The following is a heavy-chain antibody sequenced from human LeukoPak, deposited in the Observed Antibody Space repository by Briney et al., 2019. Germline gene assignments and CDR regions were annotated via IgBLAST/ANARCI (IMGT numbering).Heavy chain of an antibody. Sequence: SETLSLTCAAYGGSFSGYYWSWIRQPPGKGLEWIGEINHSGSTNYNPSLKSRVTISVDTSKNQFSLKLSSVTAADTAVYYCARGNRGPYYYGSGSRNWFDPWGQGTLVTVSS. CDR1: GGSFSGYY. D-gene: IGHD3-10*01. CDR2: INHSGST. CDR3: ARGNRGPYYYGSGSRNWFDP. J-gene: IGHJ5*02. V-gene: IGHV4-34*01.